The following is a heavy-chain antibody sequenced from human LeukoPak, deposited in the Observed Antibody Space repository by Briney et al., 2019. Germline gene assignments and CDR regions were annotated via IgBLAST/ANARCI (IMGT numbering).Heavy chain of an antibody. CDR1: GFTFNNYA. J-gene: IGHJ6*02. D-gene: IGHD3-9*01. CDR2: ISYDGSNK. V-gene: IGHV3-30*04. CDR3: AKDIAGVLRYFDWSGAPGGMDV. Sequence: PGGSLRLSCAASGFTFNNYAMHWVRQAPGKGLEWVAVISYDGSNKYYADSVKGRFTISRDNSKNTLYLQMNSLRAEDTAVYYCAKDIAGVLRYFDWSGAPGGMDVWGQGTTVTVSS.